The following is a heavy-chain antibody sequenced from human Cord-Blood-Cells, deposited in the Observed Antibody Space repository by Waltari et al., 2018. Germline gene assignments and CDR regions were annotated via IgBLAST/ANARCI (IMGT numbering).Heavy chain of an antibody. CDR1: GGSISSSSYY. D-gene: IGHD2-21*02. V-gene: IGHV4-39*07. J-gene: IGHJ4*02. Sequence: QLHLQESGPGLVIPSATLSLTCTVSGGSISSSSYYSSWIRQPPGKGLEWIGSIYYSGRTYYNPSLKSRVTISVDTSKNQFSLKLSSVTAADTAVYYCARIVVVTAIDYWGQGTLVTVSS. CDR2: IYYSGRT. CDR3: ARIVVVTAIDY.